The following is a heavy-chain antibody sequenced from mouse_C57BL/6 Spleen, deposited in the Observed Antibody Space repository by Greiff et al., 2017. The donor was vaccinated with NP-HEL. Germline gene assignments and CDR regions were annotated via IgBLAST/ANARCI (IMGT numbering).Heavy chain of an antibody. V-gene: IGHV1-82*01. D-gene: IGHD1-1*01. J-gene: IGHJ4*01. CDR2: IYPGDGDT. CDR3: ERPNLLLRYYYAMDY. Sequence: QVQLQQSGPDLVKPGASVKISCKASGYAFSSSWMNWVKQRPGKGLEWIGRIYPGDGDTNYNRKFKGKDTLTADKSSCTAYMQLSSLTSEDSAVYFCERPNLLLRYYYAMDYWGQGTSVTVSS. CDR1: GYAFSSSW.